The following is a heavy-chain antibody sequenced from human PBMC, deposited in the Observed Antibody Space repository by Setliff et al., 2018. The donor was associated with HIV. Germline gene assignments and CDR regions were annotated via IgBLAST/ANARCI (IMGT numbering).Heavy chain of an antibody. CDR1: GGSISSTSYY. CDR3: ARAISPQYYGSSGYFLA. CDR2: IYSSGST. D-gene: IGHD3-22*01. J-gene: IGHJ5*02. V-gene: IGHV4-61*02. Sequence: SETLSLTCTVSGGSISSTSYYRSWIRQPAGKGLEWIGRIYSSGSTNYNPSLKSRVSISIDTSKNQFSLKVNSVTAADTAFYYCARAISPQYYGSSGYFLAWGQGTLVTVSS.